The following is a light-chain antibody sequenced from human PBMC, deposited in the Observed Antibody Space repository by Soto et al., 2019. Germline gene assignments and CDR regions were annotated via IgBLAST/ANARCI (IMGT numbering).Light chain of an antibody. CDR3: CSYAGTYTQWV. CDR1: SSDVGGYNY. CDR2: GDT. Sequence: QSALTQPASVSGSPGQSITISCTGTSSDVGGYNYVSWYQQHPGKAPKLLITGDTSRPSGVPDRFSGSKSGASASLAITGLQAEDEADYSCCSYAGTYTQWVFGGGTKVTVL. J-gene: IGLJ3*02. V-gene: IGLV2-11*01.